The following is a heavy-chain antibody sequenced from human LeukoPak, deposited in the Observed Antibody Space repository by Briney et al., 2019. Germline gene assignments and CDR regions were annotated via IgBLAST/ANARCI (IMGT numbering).Heavy chain of an antibody. Sequence: ASVEVSCKASGYTFTSYDMHWVRQAPGQGLEWMGIINPSGGSTSYAQIFQGRVTMTRDTSTSTVYMGLSSLRSEDTAVYYCARGGSSWYRGSFQHWGQGTLVTVSS. CDR2: INPSGGST. CDR1: GYTFTSYD. V-gene: IGHV1-46*01. CDR3: ARGGSSWYRGSFQH. J-gene: IGHJ1*01. D-gene: IGHD6-13*01.